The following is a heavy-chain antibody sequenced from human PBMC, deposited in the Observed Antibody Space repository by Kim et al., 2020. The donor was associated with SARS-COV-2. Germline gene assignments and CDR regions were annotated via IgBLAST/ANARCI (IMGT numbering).Heavy chain of an antibody. CDR3: ARGDPISAFDI. J-gene: IGHJ3*02. V-gene: IGHV4-59*09. Sequence: PPHQGRATISVDPSKNQFSLKLSSVTAADTAVYYCARGDPISAFDIWGQGTMVTVSS. D-gene: IGHD3-9*01.